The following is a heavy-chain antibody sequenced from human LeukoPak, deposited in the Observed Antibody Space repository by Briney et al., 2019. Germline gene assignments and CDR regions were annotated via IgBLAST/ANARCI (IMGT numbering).Heavy chain of an antibody. CDR2: IYHSGST. J-gene: IGHJ5*02. Sequence: SETLSLTCTVSGYSISSGYYWGWIRQPPGKGLEWIGSIYHSGSTYYNPSLKSRVTISVDTSKNQFSLKLSSVTAADTAVYYCARQEQQLIYNWFDPWGQGTLITVSS. CDR3: ARQEQQLIYNWFDP. D-gene: IGHD6-13*01. V-gene: IGHV4-38-2*02. CDR1: GYSISSGYY.